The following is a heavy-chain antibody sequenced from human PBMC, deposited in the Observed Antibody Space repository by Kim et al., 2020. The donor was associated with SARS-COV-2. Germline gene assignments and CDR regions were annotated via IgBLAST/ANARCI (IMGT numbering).Heavy chain of an antibody. CDR2: VSNNGGRT. CDR3: TKGDGSDWYFDY. V-gene: IGHV3-23*01. Sequence: GSLRLSCTASGFSFSNFAMNWVRQAPGKGLECVSSVSNNGGRTNYGDSVKGRFTISRDDSKNTLHLQMNSLRVEDTAVYYCTKGDGSDWYFDYWGQGTL. D-gene: IGHD1-26*01. CDR1: GFSFSNFA. J-gene: IGHJ4*02.